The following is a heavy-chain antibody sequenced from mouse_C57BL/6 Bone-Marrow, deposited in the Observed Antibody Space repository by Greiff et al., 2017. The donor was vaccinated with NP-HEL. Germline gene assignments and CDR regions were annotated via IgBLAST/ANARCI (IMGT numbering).Heavy chain of an antibody. CDR3: AGGSSPYWYFDV. CDR2: INPNYGTT. CDR1: GYSFTDYN. J-gene: IGHJ1*03. V-gene: IGHV1-39*01. Sequence: VHVKQSGPELVKPGASVKISCKASGYSFTDYNMNWVKQSNGKSPEWIGVINPNYGTTSYNQKFKGKATLTVDQSSSTAYMQLNSLTSEDSAVYYCAGGSSPYWYFDVWGTGTTVTVSS. D-gene: IGHD1-1*01.